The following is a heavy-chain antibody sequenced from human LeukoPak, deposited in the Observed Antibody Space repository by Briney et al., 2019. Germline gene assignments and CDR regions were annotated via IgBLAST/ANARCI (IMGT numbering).Heavy chain of an antibody. CDR2: IRYDGSTK. CDR1: GFTFSTYG. J-gene: IGHJ4*02. Sequence: GGSLRLSCAASGFTFSTYGMHWVRQAPGKGLEWVIFIRYDGSTKYYADSVKGRFTISRDNSKNMVYLQMNSLRAEDTAVYYCAKGTIAAAGTGDYFDYWGQGALVTVSS. D-gene: IGHD6-13*01. V-gene: IGHV3-30*02. CDR3: AKGTIAAAGTGDYFDY.